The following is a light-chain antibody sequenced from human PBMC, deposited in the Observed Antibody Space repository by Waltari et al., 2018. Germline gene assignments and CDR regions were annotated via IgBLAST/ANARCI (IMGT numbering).Light chain of an antibody. J-gene: IGLJ3*02. CDR3: CSFTSRSTWV. CDR2: DFS. V-gene: IGLV2-14*03. Sequence: QSALTQPAPVSGSPGQSITISCTGTSRYVGGYNYVSWYQQHPGKVPTLLIFDFSERPSGVSNCFSGSKSGNTASLIISGLQAEDESHYYCCSFTSRSTWVFGGGTKLTVL. CDR1: SRYVGGYNY.